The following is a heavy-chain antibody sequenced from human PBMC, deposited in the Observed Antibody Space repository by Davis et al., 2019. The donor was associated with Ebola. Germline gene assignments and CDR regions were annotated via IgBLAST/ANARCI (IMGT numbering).Heavy chain of an antibody. J-gene: IGHJ4*02. CDR1: GFIFSSYG. V-gene: IGHV3-23*01. D-gene: IGHD2-21*02. Sequence: PGGSLRLSCAASGFIFSSYGMSWVRQAPGKGLEWVSGISGSGGSTNYADSVKGRFTISRDDSKNTLHLQMDSLRTEDTAVYYCAKDRIKNCDGDCSPGGYWGQGTLVTVSS. CDR3: AKDRIKNCDGDCSPGGY. CDR2: ISGSGGST.